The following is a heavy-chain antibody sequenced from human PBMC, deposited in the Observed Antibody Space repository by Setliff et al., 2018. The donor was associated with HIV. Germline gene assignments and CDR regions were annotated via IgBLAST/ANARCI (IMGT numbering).Heavy chain of an antibody. V-gene: IGHV1-69*13. CDR3: AKDNSSSSIYHYYGMDV. CDR2: IIPIFGTA. D-gene: IGHD6-6*01. Sequence: GASVKVSCKASGGTFSSYAISWVRQAPGQGLEWMGGIIPIFGTANYAQKFQGRVTITADESTSTAYMELSSLRAEDTAVYYCAKDNSSSSIYHYYGMDVWGQGTTVTVSS. CDR1: GGTFSSYA. J-gene: IGHJ6*02.